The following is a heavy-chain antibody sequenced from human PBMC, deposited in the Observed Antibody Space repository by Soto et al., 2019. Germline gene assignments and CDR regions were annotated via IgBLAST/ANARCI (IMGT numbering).Heavy chain of an antibody. D-gene: IGHD6-6*01. CDR2: IWYDGSNK. V-gene: IGHV3-33*08. J-gene: IGHJ6*02. CDR1: GGSISSYY. Sequence: LSLTCTVSGGSISSYYWSWIRQPPGKGLEWVAVIWYDGSNKYYADSVKGRFTISRDNSKNTLYLQMNSLRAEDTAVYYCASSSRGYYYYYGMDVWGQGTTVTVSS. CDR3: ASSSRGYYYYYGMDV.